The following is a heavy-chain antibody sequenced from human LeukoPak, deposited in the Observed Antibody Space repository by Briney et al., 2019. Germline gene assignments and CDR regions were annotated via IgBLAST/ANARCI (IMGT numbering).Heavy chain of an antibody. J-gene: IGHJ4*02. D-gene: IGHD1-26*01. V-gene: IGHV3-7*01. CDR3: ARVPGRTRYFDY. CDR1: AFTFTCCW. Sequence: GGSLRLSCAASAFTFTCCWMSWVRQTPGKGLEWVASIKQDGSEKFYADSVKGRFTISRDNAKNSLSLQVNSLRGEDTAVYYCARVPGRTRYFDYWGQGILVTVSS. CDR2: IKQDGSEK.